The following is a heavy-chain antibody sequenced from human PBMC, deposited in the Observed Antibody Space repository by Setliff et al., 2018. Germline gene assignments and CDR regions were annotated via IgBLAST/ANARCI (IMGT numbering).Heavy chain of an antibody. CDR2: INTITGNP. D-gene: IGHD2-2*01. V-gene: IGHV7-4-1*02. Sequence: ASVKVSCKASGYTFSSYAMNWVRQAPGQGLEWMGRINTITGNPTYAQGFTGRFVFSLDTSVSTAYLQISSLKPEDTAVYYCARDLGYCSRTSCHGDWFDPWGRGTLVTVSS. J-gene: IGHJ5*02. CDR1: GYTFSSYA. CDR3: ARDLGYCSRTSCHGDWFDP.